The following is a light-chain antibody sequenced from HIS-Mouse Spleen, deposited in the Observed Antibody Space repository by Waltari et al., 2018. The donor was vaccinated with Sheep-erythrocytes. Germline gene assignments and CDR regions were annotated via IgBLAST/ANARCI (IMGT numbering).Light chain of an antibody. CDR1: QSVSSN. CDR3: QQYNNWPAWT. V-gene: IGKV3-15*01. CDR2: AAS. J-gene: IGKJ1*01. Sequence: EIVMTQSPATLSVSPGERATLSCRASQSVSSNLAWYQQKPGQAPRLLIYAASPMATGIHGRFSCSGSGTEFTLTISSMQSEDFAVYYCQQYNNWPAWTFGQGTKVEIK.